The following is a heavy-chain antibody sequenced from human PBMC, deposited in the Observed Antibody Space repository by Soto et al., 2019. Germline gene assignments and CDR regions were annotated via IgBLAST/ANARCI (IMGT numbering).Heavy chain of an antibody. CDR1: GYTFSDHD. CDR3: ARVGGNWNDDYFDY. D-gene: IGHD1-1*01. V-gene: IGHV1-8*01. CDR2: MKATSGDT. J-gene: IGHJ4*02. Sequence: QVQLVQSGAEVKKPGASVKVSCKASGYTFSDHDINWVRQASGQGPEWLGWMKATSGDTGYAQHFQGRVTMTRDTSKRTAYMELSSLRSEDTAVYYCARVGGNWNDDYFDYWGQRTLVTVSS.